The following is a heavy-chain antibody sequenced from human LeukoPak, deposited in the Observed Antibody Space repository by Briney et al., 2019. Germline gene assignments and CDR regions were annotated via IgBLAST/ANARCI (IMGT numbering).Heavy chain of an antibody. D-gene: IGHD2-2*02. CDR1: GYTFTDYY. CDR2: INPDSGGT. CDR3: ARESIPRYYFDS. V-gene: IGHV1-2*02. J-gene: IGHJ4*02. Sequence: GASVKVSCKASGYTFTDYYMHWVRQAPGQGLEWMGWINPDSGGTNYAQKFQGRVTMTRDTSISTAYMEPRRLRSDDTAVYYCARESIPRYYFDSWGQGTLVTVSS.